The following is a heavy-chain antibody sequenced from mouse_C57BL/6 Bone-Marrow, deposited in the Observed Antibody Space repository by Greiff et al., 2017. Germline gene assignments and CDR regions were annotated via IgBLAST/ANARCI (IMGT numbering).Heavy chain of an antibody. CDR1: GFTFSSYA. CDR2: ISDDGSYT. Sequence: EVQRVESGGGLVKPGGSLKLSCAASGFTFSSYAMSWVRQTPERRLEWVATISDDGSYTYYPDNVKGRFTISRDTAKNHLYLQMNHLKSEDTAMYYCARGWLRRGAYWGQGTLVTVSA. J-gene: IGHJ3*01. CDR3: ARGWLRRGAY. V-gene: IGHV5-4*01. D-gene: IGHD2-2*01.